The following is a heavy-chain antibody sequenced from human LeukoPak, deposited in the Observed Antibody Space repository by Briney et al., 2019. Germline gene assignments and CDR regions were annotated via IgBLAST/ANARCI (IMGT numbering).Heavy chain of an antibody. D-gene: IGHD3-22*01. CDR1: GGSFSGYY. CDR2: INHSGST. J-gene: IGHJ4*02. CDR3: ARHFADYDSSGYYPQHGFDY. V-gene: IGHV4-34*01. Sequence: TSETLSLTCAVYGGSFSGYYWSWIRQPPGKGLEWIGEINHSGSTNYNPSLKSRVTISVDTSKNQFSLKLSSVTAADTAVYYCARHFADYDSSGYYPQHGFDYWGQGTLVTVSS.